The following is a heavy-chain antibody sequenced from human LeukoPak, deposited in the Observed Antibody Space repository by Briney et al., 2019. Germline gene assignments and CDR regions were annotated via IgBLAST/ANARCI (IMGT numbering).Heavy chain of an antibody. CDR2: IGRHGDT. J-gene: IGHJ3*02. D-gene: IGHD5-12*01. CDR1: GFTLSNYD. V-gene: IGHV3-13*04. Sequence: PGGSLRLSCAASGFTLSNYDMHWVRQPTGKGLEWVSAIGRHGDTYYAASVKGRFTISREYATNSFYLQMNSLRVGDTAVYYCARVFLPTSGYDDALEIWGQGTVVTVSS. CDR3: ARVFLPTSGYDDALEI.